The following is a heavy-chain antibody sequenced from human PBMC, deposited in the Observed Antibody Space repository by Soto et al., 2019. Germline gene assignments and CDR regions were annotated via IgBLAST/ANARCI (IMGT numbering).Heavy chain of an antibody. V-gene: IGHV3-7*01. CDR1: GFAFSAYY. CDR2: IKKEGSEK. D-gene: IGHD6-25*01. Sequence: EVQLVESGGGVVQPGGSLRLSCAASGFAFSAYYMTWVRQAPGKGLEWVATIKKEGSEKYYAGSVDGGFIISRDDAKNLLLLQMNILRGEDTAVYYCAREKRANGYFDYWGQGTPGHRLR. CDR3: AREKRANGYFDY. J-gene: IGHJ4*02.